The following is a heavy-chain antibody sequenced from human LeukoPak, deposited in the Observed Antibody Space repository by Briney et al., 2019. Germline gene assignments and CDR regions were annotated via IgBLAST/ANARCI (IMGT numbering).Heavy chain of an antibody. CDR3: AGRAGWY. Sequence: GGSLRLSCAASGFTFDDDDMSSVRHAPGKGVERVSDINWNGDSTGYAESVKGRFTISRDNAKSSLYLQMNSLRAEDTALYYCAGRAGWYWGQGTLVTVSS. D-gene: IGHD2-15*01. V-gene: IGHV3-20*04. CDR1: GFTFDDDD. J-gene: IGHJ4*02. CDR2: INWNGDST.